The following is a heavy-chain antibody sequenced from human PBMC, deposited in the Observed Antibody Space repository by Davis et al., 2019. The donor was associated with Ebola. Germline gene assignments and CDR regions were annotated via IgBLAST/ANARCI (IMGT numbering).Heavy chain of an antibody. CDR1: GFTFSSYG. D-gene: IGHD1-26*01. V-gene: IGHV3-43*02. CDR2: ISGDGGST. Sequence: GESLKISCAASGFTFSSYGMHWVRQAPGKGLEWVSLISGDGGSTYYADSVKGRFTISRDNSKNSLYLQMNSLRTEDTALYYCAKVSSEGGSYKDAFDIWGQGTMVTVSS. CDR3: AKVSSEGGSYKDAFDI. J-gene: IGHJ3*02.